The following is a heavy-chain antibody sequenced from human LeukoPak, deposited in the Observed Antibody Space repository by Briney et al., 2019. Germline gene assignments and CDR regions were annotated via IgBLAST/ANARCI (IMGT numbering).Heavy chain of an antibody. J-gene: IGHJ3*02. CDR2: IYSSGST. CDR3: AGTATNGGAFDI. CDR1: GDSTSSGSYY. Sequence: SETLSLTCTVSGDSTSSGSYYWSWIRQPAGKGLEWIGRIYSSGSTNCNPSLKSRVTISSDTSKNQFSLKLSSVTGADTAVYYCAGTATNGGAFDIWGQGTMVTVSS. D-gene: IGHD2-8*01. V-gene: IGHV4-61*02.